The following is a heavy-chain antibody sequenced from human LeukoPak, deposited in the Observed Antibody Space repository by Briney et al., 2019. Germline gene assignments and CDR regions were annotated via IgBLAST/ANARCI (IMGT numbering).Heavy chain of an antibody. Sequence: GGSLRLSCAASGFTFRNYWMSWVRQAPGKGLEWVANIKQDGSESYYVDSVKGRFTISRDNAENSLYLQMNSLRAEDTAVYYCARAFYYDIIGGEGMDVWGQGTTVTVSS. CDR1: GFTFRNYW. CDR2: IKQDGSES. V-gene: IGHV3-7*02. CDR3: ARAFYYDIIGGEGMDV. J-gene: IGHJ6*02. D-gene: IGHD3-22*01.